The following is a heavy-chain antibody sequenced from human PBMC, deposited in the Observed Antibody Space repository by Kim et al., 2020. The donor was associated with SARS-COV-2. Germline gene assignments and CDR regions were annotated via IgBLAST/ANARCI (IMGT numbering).Heavy chain of an antibody. CDR3: ARDCGGDCSTADAFDL. V-gene: IGHV3-11*01. Sequence: DPVKGRFTISRDNTKSTLYLQMDSLTPGDTAVYYCARDCGGDCSTADAFDLWGQGTEVTVSS. D-gene: IGHD2-21*01. J-gene: IGHJ3*01.